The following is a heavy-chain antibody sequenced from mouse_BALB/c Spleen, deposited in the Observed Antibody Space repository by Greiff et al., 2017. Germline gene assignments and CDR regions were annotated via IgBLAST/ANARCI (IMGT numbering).Heavy chain of an antibody. J-gene: IGHJ4*01. D-gene: IGHD1-1*01. CDR1: GYTFTSYW. CDR2: INPSTGYT. V-gene: IGHV1-7*01. CDR3: ASPHLLLRSYAMDY. Sequence: AQLQQSGAELAKPGASVKMSCKASGYTFTSYWMHWVKQRPGQGLEWIGYINPSTGYTEYNQKFKDKATLTADKSSSTAYMQLSSLTSEDSAVYYCASPHLLLRSYAMDYWGQGTSVTVSS.